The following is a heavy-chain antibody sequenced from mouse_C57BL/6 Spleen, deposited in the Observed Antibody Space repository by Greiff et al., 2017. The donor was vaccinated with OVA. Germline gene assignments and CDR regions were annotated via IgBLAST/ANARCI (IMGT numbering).Heavy chain of an antibody. CDR1: GYTFTSYW. CDR3: ANYDYDGEAWFAY. Sequence: VQLQQPGAELVKPGASVKMSCKASGYTFTSYWITWVKQRPGQGLEWIGDIYPGSGSTNYNEKFKSKATLTVDTSSSTGYMQLSSLTSEDSAVYYCANYDYDGEAWFAYWGQGTLVTVSA. V-gene: IGHV1-55*01. J-gene: IGHJ3*01. D-gene: IGHD2-4*01. CDR2: IYPGSGST.